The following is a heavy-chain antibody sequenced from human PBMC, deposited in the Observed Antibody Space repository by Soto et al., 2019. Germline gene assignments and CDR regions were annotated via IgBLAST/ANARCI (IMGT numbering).Heavy chain of an antibody. CDR1: GFTFSNYW. Sequence: EVQLVESGGGLVQPGGSLRLSCAASGFTFSNYWMHWVRQAPGKGLVWVSRINFDESTTTYADSVQGRFTISRDNAKNILYLQLNSLRAEDTAIYYCVTGGRTAGHVSPFDDWGQGALVTVSS. J-gene: IGHJ4*02. CDR3: VTGGRTAGHVSPFDD. CDR2: INFDESTT. V-gene: IGHV3-74*01. D-gene: IGHD3-16*01.